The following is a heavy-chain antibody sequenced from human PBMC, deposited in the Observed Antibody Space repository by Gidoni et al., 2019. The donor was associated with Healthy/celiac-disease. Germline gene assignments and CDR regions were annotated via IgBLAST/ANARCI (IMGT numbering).Heavy chain of an antibody. CDR3: ARDGISDSSGYYYFPEYFQH. V-gene: IGHV4-39*07. Sequence: QLQLQASGPGLVKPSETLSLTCTVSGGSITTSCYYWGWIRQPPGKGLEWIGSIYYSGSTYHNPSLKSRVTISVDTSKNQFSLKLSSVTAADTAVYYCARDGISDSSGYYYFPEYFQHWGQGTLVTVSS. D-gene: IGHD3-22*01. CDR2: IYYSGST. CDR1: GGSITTSCYY. J-gene: IGHJ1*01.